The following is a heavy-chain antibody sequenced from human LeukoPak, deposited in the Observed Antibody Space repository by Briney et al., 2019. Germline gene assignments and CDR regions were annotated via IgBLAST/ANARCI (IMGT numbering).Heavy chain of an antibody. V-gene: IGHV3-21*01. D-gene: IGHD7-27*01. J-gene: IGHJ2*01. CDR2: IDTSTTYM. CDR3: AREAGTGERWYFDL. Sequence: PGGSQGLSCAASGFTFSSYSMNWVRQAPGKGLEWVSSIDTSTTYMTYADSVKGRFTISRDNARNSLYLQMNSLRAEDTAVYYCAREAGTGERWYFDLWGRGTLVTVSS. CDR1: GFTFSSYS.